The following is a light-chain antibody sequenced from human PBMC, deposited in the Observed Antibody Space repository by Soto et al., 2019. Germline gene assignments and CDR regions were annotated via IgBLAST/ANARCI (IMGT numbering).Light chain of an antibody. CDR3: QQYGSSPRT. CDR2: GTS. Sequence: EIVLTQYPGTLSLSPGERATLSCRASQNVGSSYLAWYQQKPGQAPRLLIYGTSNRATGIPDRFSGSGSGTDFSLTISSLEPGDLAVYYCQQYGSSPRTFGQGTKVESK. V-gene: IGKV3-20*01. J-gene: IGKJ1*01. CDR1: QNVGSSY.